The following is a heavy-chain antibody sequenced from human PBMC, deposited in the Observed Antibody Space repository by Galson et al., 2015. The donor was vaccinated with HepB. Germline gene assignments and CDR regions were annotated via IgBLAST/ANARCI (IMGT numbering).Heavy chain of an antibody. J-gene: IGHJ4*02. Sequence: TLSLTCTVSGGSISSYYWSWIRQPPGKGLEWIGYIHYSGSTNYNPSLKSRVTISVDTSKNQFSLKLSSVTAADTAVYYCARHPRITMVRGVWLYFDYWGQGTLVTVSS. CDR3: ARHPRITMVRGVWLYFDY. D-gene: IGHD3-10*01. CDR1: GGSISSYY. V-gene: IGHV4-59*08. CDR2: IHYSGST.